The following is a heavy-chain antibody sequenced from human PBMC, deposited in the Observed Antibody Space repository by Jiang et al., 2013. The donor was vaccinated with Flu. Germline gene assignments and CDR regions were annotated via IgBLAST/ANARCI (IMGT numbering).Heavy chain of an antibody. CDR1: GYSFTSYW. V-gene: IGHV5-51*01. D-gene: IGHD3-3*01. Sequence: SCKGSGYSFTSYWIGWVRQMPGKGLEWMGIIYPGDSDTRYSPSFQGQVTISADKSISTAYLQWSSLKASDTAMYYCARQGKRFLERYNWFDPWGQGTLVTVSS. J-gene: IGHJ5*02. CDR2: IYPGDSDT. CDR3: ARQGKRFLERYNWFDP.